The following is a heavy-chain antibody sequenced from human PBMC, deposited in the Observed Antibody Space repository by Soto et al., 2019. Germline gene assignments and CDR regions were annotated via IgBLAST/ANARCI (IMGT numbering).Heavy chain of an antibody. CDR3: ARLGWGNGDSDY. CDR2: ILYSGTT. D-gene: IGHD2-21*01. J-gene: IGHJ4*02. CDR1: GGSISKSNYF. V-gene: IGHV4-39*01. Sequence: SETLSLTCTVSGGSISKSNYFWGWIRQAPGKGLEWIASILYSGTTSYNSSLKSRVAISVDTSKNQSSLKLNSVTAADTAVYYCARLGWGNGDSDYWGQGTLVTVSS.